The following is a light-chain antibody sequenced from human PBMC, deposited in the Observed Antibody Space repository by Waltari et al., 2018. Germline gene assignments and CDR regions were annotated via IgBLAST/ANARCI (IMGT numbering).Light chain of an antibody. CDR3: QQFKSYPLT. V-gene: IGKV1-13*02. Sequence: IQLTQSPSSLSASVGDRVTITCRASQDIHNGLAWYQQKPGKAPKFLIYDASTLEPGVPSRFSGSGSGTDFTLTISSLQPEDFATYFCQQFKSYPLTFGGGTKVEI. CDR1: QDIHNG. J-gene: IGKJ4*01. CDR2: DAS.